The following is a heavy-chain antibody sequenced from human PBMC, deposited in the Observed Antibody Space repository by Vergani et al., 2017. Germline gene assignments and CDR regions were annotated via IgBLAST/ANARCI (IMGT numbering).Heavy chain of an antibody. Sequence: QVQLVQSGAEVKKPGASVKVSCKASGYTFSNYGITWVRQAPGQVLEWMGWISVHNGNTNYAQKVQGRVTMTTDTATSTAYMELRSLRSDDTAVYYYARDPGLVGYCTRTSCLFDYWGQGTLVTVSS. J-gene: IGHJ4*02. V-gene: IGHV1-18*01. D-gene: IGHD2-2*01. CDR3: ARDPGLVGYCTRTSCLFDY. CDR1: GYTFSNYG. CDR2: ISVHNGNT.